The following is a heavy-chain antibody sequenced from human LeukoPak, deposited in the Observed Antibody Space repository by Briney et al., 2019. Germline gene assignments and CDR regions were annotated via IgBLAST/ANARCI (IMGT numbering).Heavy chain of an antibody. CDR2: INPNNGDT. D-gene: IGHD6-13*01. CDR3: ARDGGSSWYRRNWFDP. CDR1: GYTFTGYY. J-gene: IGHJ5*02. Sequence: GASVKVSCKASGYTFTGYYIHWVRQAPGQGLEWMGWINPNNGDTNFAQKFQGRVTMTRDTSISTVYMELSRLRSDDTAVYYCARDGGSSWYRRNWFDPWGQGTLVTVSS. V-gene: IGHV1-2*02.